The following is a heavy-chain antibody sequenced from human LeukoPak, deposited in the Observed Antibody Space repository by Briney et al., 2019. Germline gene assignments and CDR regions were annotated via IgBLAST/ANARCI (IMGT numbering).Heavy chain of an antibody. CDR1: RYTFTGYF. D-gene: IGHD3-10*01. CDR2: INPNNGGT. Sequence: SVKVTCKAARYTFTGYFIHSVRQAAAQGLAWMGWINPNNGGTNYPHNFQGRVTMTRDTSMRTAYMELSRLRSDDTAVYYCAREDLTYYGSGSCYFDDWGQGTLVTVS. J-gene: IGHJ4*02. CDR3: AREDLTYYGSGSCYFDD. V-gene: IGHV1-2*02.